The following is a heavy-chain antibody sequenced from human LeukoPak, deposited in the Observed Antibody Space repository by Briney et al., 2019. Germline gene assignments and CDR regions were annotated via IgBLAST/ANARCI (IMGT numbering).Heavy chain of an antibody. Sequence: GGSLRLSCAASGFTFSSYAMSWVRQPPGKGLEWVSAISGSAGKVYYADSVKGRFTISRDNAKNSLYLQMNSLRAEDTAVYYCASKYITGTPDYWGQGTLVTVSS. J-gene: IGHJ4*02. V-gene: IGHV3-23*01. D-gene: IGHD1-20*01. CDR2: ISGSAGKV. CDR3: ASKYITGTPDY. CDR1: GFTFSSYA.